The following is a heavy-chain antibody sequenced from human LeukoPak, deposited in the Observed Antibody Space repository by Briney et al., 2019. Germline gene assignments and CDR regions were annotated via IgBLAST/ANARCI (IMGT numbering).Heavy chain of an antibody. CDR2: IRGDGGDT. D-gene: IGHD2-15*01. Sequence: GGSLRLSCAASGFIFSNYGMGWVRQAPGKGLEWVSTIRGDGGDTHYADSVKGRFTISRDDSKNTLYLQMNSLKTEDTAVYYCTTEGNIVVVVAASSAFDIWGQGTMVTVSS. J-gene: IGHJ3*02. V-gene: IGHV3-23*01. CDR1: GFIFSNYG. CDR3: TTEGNIVVVVAASSAFDI.